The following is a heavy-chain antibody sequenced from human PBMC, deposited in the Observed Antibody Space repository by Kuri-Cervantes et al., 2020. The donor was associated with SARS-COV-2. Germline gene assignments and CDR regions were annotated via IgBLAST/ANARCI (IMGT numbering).Heavy chain of an antibody. CDR2: ISPDGSNK. D-gene: IGHD6-6*01. Sequence: GRSMCPACPASRFTFSSYPMHWVRQAPGKGLEWVAVISPDGSNKDYADSVEGRFTSSRDNSRNTLYLQMNSLRSEDTAVYYGARVEYSSSWYYYGMDVWGQGTTVTVSS. CDR3: ARVEYSSSWYYYGMDV. CDR1: RFTFSSYP. V-gene: IGHV3-30-3*01. J-gene: IGHJ6*02.